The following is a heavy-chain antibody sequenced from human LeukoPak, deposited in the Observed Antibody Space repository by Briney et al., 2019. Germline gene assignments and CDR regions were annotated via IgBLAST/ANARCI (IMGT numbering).Heavy chain of an antibody. Sequence: PGGSLRLSCAASGFTFNSYSMNWIRQAPGKGLEWVSSITSSSRYIKYSDSVKGRFTISRDNARSSLYLQMNSLRAEDTAVYYCARDPLFYYFDYWGQGTLVTVSS. CDR1: GFTFNSYS. V-gene: IGHV3-21*01. CDR2: ITSSSRYI. CDR3: ARDPLFYYFDY. J-gene: IGHJ4*02.